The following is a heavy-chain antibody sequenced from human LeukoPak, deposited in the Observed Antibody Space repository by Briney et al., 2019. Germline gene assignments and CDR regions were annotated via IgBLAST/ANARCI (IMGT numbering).Heavy chain of an antibody. J-gene: IGHJ4*02. CDR2: ISGSGGAT. Sequence: GGSLRLSCAVSGFTFSTYWMSWVRQAPGKGLECVSGISGSGGATKYADSVEGRFTISRDNAKNTLYLQMNSLRAEDTAIYYCAKGIESSGTYYTSFGYRGQGTLVTVSS. V-gene: IGHV3-23*01. CDR1: GFTFSTYW. CDR3: AKGIESSGTYYTSFGY. D-gene: IGHD1-26*01.